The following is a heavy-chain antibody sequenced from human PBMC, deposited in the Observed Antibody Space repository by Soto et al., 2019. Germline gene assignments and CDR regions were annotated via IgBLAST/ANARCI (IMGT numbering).Heavy chain of an antibody. CDR1: EFTFNTYW. D-gene: IGHD3-10*01. J-gene: IGHJ6*02. Sequence: EVQLVESGGGLVQPGGSLRLSCLASEFTFNTYWMNWVRQAPGRGLEWVANIKDDGSEKNYVDSVKGRFTISRDNAKNSLYLQMNRLRGEETAVYFCARDWGTPGRGSAVSYYCHYGMDVWGQGATVTVSS. V-gene: IGHV3-7*05. CDR3: ARDWGTPGRGSAVSYYCHYGMDV. CDR2: IKDDGSEK.